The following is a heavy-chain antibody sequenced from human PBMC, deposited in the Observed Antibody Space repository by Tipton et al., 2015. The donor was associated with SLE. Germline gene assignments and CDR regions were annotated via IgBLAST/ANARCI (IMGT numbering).Heavy chain of an antibody. Sequence: TLSLTCTISGGSISSSDYYWGWIRQPPGKGLEWIGSMYYRGSTYYNPSLESRVTMSLDTSKNQFSLKLNSVTAADTAVYYCARVARGTDRNWFDPWGQGILVTVSS. D-gene: IGHD1/OR15-1a*01. CDR3: ARVARGTDRNWFDP. CDR2: MYYRGST. J-gene: IGHJ5*02. V-gene: IGHV4-39*07. CDR1: GGSISSSDYY.